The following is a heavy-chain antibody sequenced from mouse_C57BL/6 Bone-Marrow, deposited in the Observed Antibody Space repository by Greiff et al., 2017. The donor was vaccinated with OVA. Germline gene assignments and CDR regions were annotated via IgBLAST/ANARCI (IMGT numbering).Heavy chain of an antibody. Sequence: QVQLQQSGPELVKPGASVKLSCKASGYTFTSYDINWVKQRPGQGLEWIGWIYPRDGSTQYNAKFKGKATLTVDTSSSTAYMELHSLTSEDSAVYFCARRDMVTTKYYYAMDYWGQGTSVTVSS. V-gene: IGHV1-85*01. D-gene: IGHD2-2*01. CDR2: IYPRDGST. CDR3: ARRDMVTTKYYYAMDY. CDR1: GYTFTSYD. J-gene: IGHJ4*01.